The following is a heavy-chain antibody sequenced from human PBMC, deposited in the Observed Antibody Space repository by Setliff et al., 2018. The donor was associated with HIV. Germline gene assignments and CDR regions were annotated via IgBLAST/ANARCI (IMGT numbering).Heavy chain of an antibody. J-gene: IGHJ4*02. CDR2: INTDTGNP. Sequence: ASVKVSCKASGYTFTNYAINWVRRAPGQGLEWMGWINTDTGNPTYAQGFTGRFVFSLDTSVNTAYLQISSLKTEDSAVYYCARGPPSQVDYWGQGTLVTVSS. CDR1: GYTFTNYA. CDR3: ARGPPSQVDY. V-gene: IGHV7-4-1*02.